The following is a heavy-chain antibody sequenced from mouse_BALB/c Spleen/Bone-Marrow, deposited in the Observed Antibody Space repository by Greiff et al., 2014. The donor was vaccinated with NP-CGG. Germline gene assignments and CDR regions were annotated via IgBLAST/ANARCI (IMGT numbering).Heavy chain of an antibody. CDR2: ISSGSSTI. D-gene: IGHD2-2*01. V-gene: IGHV5-17*02. J-gene: IGHJ4*01. Sequence: EVMLVESGGGLVQPGGSRKLTCAASGFTFSSFGMHWVRQAPEKGLEWVAYISSGSSTIYYADTVKGRFTISRDNPKNTLFLQMTSLRSEDTAMYYRARYGYYDAMDYWGQGTSVTVSS. CDR3: ARYGYYDAMDY. CDR1: GFTFSSFG.